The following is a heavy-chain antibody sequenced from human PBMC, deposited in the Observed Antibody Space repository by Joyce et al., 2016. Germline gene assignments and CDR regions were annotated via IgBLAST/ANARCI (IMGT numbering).Heavy chain of an antibody. J-gene: IGHJ6*02. Sequence: EVKLVESGGGLVQPGGSLRLSCEDSGFTFGTYWMSWVRQAPGKGLEWVANIKQEGSEKYYVESVKGRFTISRDNAKNSLYLQMNSLRAEDTAVYYCARDVHVVVTAGYYYGMDVWGQGATVTVSS. V-gene: IGHV3-7*01. CDR3: ARDVHVVVTAGYYYGMDV. CDR2: IKQEGSEK. CDR1: GFTFGTYW. D-gene: IGHD2-2*01.